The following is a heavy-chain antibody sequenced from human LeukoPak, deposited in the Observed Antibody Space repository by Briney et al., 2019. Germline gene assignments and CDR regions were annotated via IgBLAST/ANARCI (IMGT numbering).Heavy chain of an antibody. J-gene: IGHJ5*02. V-gene: IGHV1-46*01. D-gene: IGHD3-10*01. CDR3: ARVGVLLSFDP. Sequence: GASVKVSCKASGYTFTSYYMHWVRQAPGQGLEWMGIINPSGGSTSYAQKFQGRVTITRNTSISTAYMELSSLRSEDTAVYYCARVGVLLSFDPWGQGTLVTVSS. CDR2: INPSGGST. CDR1: GYTFTSYY.